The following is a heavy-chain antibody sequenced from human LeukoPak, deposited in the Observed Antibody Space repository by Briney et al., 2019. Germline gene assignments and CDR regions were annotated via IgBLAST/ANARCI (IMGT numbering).Heavy chain of an antibody. CDR3: ARGPIRLGELSSYFDY. V-gene: IGHV1-24*01. J-gene: IGHJ4*02. D-gene: IGHD3-16*02. CDR1: RYTLSELS. CDR2: FDPEHGET. Sequence: ASVKVSCKVPRYTLSELSMHWVRQAPGKGLEWMGGFDPEHGETFYAQKFQGRVTMTEDTSADTAYMELSSLRSEDTAVYYCARGPIRLGELSSYFDYWGQGTLVTVSS.